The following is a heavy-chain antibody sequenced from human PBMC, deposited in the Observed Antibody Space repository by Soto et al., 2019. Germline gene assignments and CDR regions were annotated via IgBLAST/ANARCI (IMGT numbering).Heavy chain of an antibody. CDR1: GGTFSNYA. CDR3: ARQRGSSYCGSGSQYEYYHYYGMDV. D-gene: IGHD3-10*01. J-gene: IGHJ6*02. Sequence: QVQLVQSGAEVKKPGSSVKVSCKASGGTFSNYAISWVRQAPGQGLEWMGGIIPIFGTANYAQKFQGRVTIIADKSTSTAYMELSSLRSEDTAVYYCARQRGSSYCGSGSQYEYYHYYGMDVWGQGTTVTVSS. V-gene: IGHV1-69*06. CDR2: IIPIFGTA.